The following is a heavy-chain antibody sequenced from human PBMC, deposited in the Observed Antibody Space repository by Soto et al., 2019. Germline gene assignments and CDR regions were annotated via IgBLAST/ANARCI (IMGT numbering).Heavy chain of an antibody. D-gene: IGHD2-15*01. J-gene: IGHJ4*02. Sequence: QVQLVESGGGVVQPGRSLRLSCAASGFTFSSYAMHWVRQAPGKGLEWVAVISYDGSNKYYADSVKGRFTISRDISKNPLYLQMNSLRAEDTAVYYCARAGGLVLDYWCQGTLVSVSS. CDR2: ISYDGSNK. V-gene: IGHV3-30-3*01. CDR3: ARAGGLVLDY. CDR1: GFTFSSYA.